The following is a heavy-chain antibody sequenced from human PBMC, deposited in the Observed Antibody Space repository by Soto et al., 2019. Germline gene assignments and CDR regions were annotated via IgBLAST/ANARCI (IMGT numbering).Heavy chain of an antibody. CDR3: ARESSSSTQFDY. J-gene: IGHJ4*02. CDR2: ISSSSSYI. D-gene: IGHD6-6*01. V-gene: IGHV3-21*01. CDR1: GFTFSSYS. Sequence: AGGSLRLSCAASGFTFSSYSMNWVRQAPGKGLEWVSSISSSSSYIYYADSVKGRFTISRDNAKNSLYLQMNSLRAEDTAVYYCARESSSSTQFDYWGQGTLVTVSS.